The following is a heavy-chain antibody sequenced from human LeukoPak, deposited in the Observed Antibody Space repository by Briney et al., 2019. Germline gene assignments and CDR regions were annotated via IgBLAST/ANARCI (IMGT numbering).Heavy chain of an antibody. CDR3: ARDSNDILTGYADY. Sequence: GGSLRLSCAASGFTFSNYNMNWVRQAPGKGLEWVSSISRSSSYIYYADSVKGRFTISRDNAKNSLYLQMNSLRAEDTAMYYRARDSNDILTGYADYWGQGTLVTVSS. CDR1: GFTFSNYN. J-gene: IGHJ4*02. V-gene: IGHV3-21*01. CDR2: ISRSSSYI. D-gene: IGHD3-9*01.